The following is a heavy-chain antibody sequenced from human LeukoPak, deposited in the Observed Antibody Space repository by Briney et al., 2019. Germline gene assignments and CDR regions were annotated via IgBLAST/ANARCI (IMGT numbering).Heavy chain of an antibody. CDR2: IKQDGSEK. D-gene: IGHD6-13*01. CDR1: GFTFSSYW. CDR3: ARDMHSSWYLAPPDY. V-gene: IGHV3-7*01. J-gene: IGHJ4*02. Sequence: GGSLRLSCAASGFTFSSYWMSWVRQAPGKGLEWVANIKQDGSEKYYVDSVKGRFTIPRDNAKNSLYLQMNSLRAEDTAVYYCARDMHSSWYLAPPDYWGQGTLVTVSS.